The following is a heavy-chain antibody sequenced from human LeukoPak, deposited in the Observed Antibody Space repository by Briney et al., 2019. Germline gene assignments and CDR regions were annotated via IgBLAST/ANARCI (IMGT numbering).Heavy chain of an antibody. CDR2: IIPIFGTA. J-gene: IGHJ4*02. CDR1: GYTFTSYD. CDR3: ARCIVVVPAAIAPRYYFDY. Sequence: SVKVSCKASGYTFTSYDINWVRQATGQGLEWMGGIIPIFGTANYAQKFQGRVTITADESTSTAYMELSSLRSEDTAVYYCARCIVVVPAAIAPRYYFDYWGQETLVTVSS. V-gene: IGHV1-69*13. D-gene: IGHD2-2*01.